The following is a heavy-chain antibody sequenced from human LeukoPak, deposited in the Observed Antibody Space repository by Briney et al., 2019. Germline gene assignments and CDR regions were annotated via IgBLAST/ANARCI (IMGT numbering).Heavy chain of an antibody. J-gene: IGHJ6*02. V-gene: IGHV3-11*01. CDR2: ISNSGSTI. Sequence: SGGSLRLSCTASGFTLGDYYMNWIRQAPGKGPERVSYISNSGSTIYYADYVKGRFTVSRDNTKNSLYLQMNSLRAEDTAVYFCARDKSHGGMDVWGRGTTVTVSS. CDR1: GFTLGDYY. CDR3: ARDKSHGGMDV.